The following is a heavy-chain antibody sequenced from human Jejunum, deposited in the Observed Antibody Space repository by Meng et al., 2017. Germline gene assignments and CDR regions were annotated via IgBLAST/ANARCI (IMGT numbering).Heavy chain of an antibody. Sequence: GGSLRLSCTASRFTFTYYWMTWVRQAPGKGLEWVANIKHDGSEKYIVDSVKGRFTISRDNAKNSLFLQMTSLRTDDTALYFCARDSLNWASELGAFDIWGQGTLVTVSS. V-gene: IGHV3-7*01. CDR1: RFTFTYYW. CDR3: ARDSLNWASELGAFDI. J-gene: IGHJ3*02. D-gene: IGHD3/OR15-3a*01. CDR2: IKHDGSEK.